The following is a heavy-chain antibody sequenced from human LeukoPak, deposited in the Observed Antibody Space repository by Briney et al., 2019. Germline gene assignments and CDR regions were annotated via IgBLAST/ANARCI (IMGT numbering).Heavy chain of an antibody. CDR2: IYPRDGST. Sequence: ALVKVSCRASGYTFTSNYIHWVRQAPGQGLEWMGMIYPRDGSTSYAQKFQGRVTVTRDTSTSTVHMELSGLRSEDTAVYYCARDQEGFDYWGQGTLVTVSS. V-gene: IGHV1-46*01. J-gene: IGHJ4*02. CDR1: GYTFTSNY. CDR3: ARDQEGFDY.